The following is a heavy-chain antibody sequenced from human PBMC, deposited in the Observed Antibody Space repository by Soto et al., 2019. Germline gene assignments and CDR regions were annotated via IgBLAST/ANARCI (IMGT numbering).Heavy chain of an antibody. CDR3: ARAYLGRLPRRADYYYAMDV. CDR1: GFSFRDYD. J-gene: IGHJ6*02. D-gene: IGHD1-26*01. Sequence: EVQLVESGGGSVQPGESLRLSCAASGFSFRDYDMHWVRQRKGKGLEWVSALGAARDPYYVGSVKGRFSVSRDNVQNSLFVQMNNLRVEDTAVYSCARAYLGRLPRRADYYYAMDVWGRGTTVTVSS. V-gene: IGHV3-13*05. CDR2: LGAARDP.